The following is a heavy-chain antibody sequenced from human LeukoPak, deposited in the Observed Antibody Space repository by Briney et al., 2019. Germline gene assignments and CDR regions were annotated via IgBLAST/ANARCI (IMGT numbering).Heavy chain of an antibody. Sequence: SETLSLTCTVSGGSINSNAYYWGWIRQPPGKGLEWIGSIYYSGSIYYNPSLKSRVTISVDTSKNQFSLKLSSVTAADTAVYYCARAYRDPSSSWHRGYFQHWGQGTLVTVSS. CDR1: GGSINSNAYY. J-gene: IGHJ1*01. CDR3: ARAYRDPSSSWHRGYFQH. V-gene: IGHV4-39*07. D-gene: IGHD6-13*01. CDR2: IYYSGSI.